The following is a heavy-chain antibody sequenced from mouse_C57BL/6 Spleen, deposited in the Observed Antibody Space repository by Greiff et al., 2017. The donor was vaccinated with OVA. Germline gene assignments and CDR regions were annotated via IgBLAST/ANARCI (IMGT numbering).Heavy chain of an antibody. CDR1: GFSLTSYA. CDR2: IWTGGGT. Sequence: VKLMESGPGLVAPLQSLSITCTVSGFSLTSYAISWVRQPPGKGLEWLGVIWTGGGTNYNSALKSRLSISKDNSKSQVFLKMNSLQTDDTARYYCARRRDDGYYDWYFDVWGTGTTVTVSS. CDR3: ARRRDDGYYDWYFDV. J-gene: IGHJ1*03. D-gene: IGHD2-3*01. V-gene: IGHV2-9-1*01.